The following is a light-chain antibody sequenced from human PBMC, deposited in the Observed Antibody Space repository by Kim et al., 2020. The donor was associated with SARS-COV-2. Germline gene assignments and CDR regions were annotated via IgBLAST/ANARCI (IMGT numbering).Light chain of an antibody. CDR3: QKYNSAPRT. CDR1: QGVSNY. J-gene: IGKJ1*01. Sequence: DIQLTQSPSSLSASVGDRVTITCRASQGVSNYVAWYQQRPGKAPILLIYAASTLQSGVPSRFSGSGSGTDFALIISSLQPEDVATYYCQKYNSAPRTFGQGTKMDIK. V-gene: IGKV1-27*01. CDR2: AAS.